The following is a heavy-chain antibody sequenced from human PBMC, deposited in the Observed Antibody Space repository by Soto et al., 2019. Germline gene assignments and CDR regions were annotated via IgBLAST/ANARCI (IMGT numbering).Heavy chain of an antibody. CDR2: IWYDGSNK. Sequence: GSLRLSCAASGFTFSSYGMHWVRQAPGKGLEWVAVIWYDGSNKYYADSVKGRFTISRDNSKNTLYLQMNSLRAEDTAAYYCAREGERGVPYYYYGMDVWGQGTMVTVSS. CDR3: AREGERGVPYYYYGMDV. D-gene: IGHD3-16*01. CDR1: GFTFSSYG. J-gene: IGHJ6*02. V-gene: IGHV3-33*01.